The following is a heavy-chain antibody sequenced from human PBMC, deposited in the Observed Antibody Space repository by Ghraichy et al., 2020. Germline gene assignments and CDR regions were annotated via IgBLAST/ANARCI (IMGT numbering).Heavy chain of an antibody. D-gene: IGHD3-16*01. CDR3: ARISPSCGGVTRARVFTEVDY. Sequence: SETLSLTCTVSGGSISSSSYFWGWIRQPPGKGLEWIGSIYYRGNTYYNPPLKSRVTISVDMSKNQFSLKLSSVTAADTAVYYCARISPSCGGVTRARVFTEVDYWGQGTLVTVSS. CDR2: IYYRGNT. J-gene: IGHJ4*02. V-gene: IGHV4-39*01. CDR1: GGSISSSSYF.